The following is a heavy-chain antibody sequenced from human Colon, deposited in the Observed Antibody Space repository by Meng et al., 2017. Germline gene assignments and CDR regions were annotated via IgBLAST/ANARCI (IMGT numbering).Heavy chain of an antibody. CDR3: ARVPVAHNWFDP. CDR2: IAYNGKT. J-gene: IGHJ5*02. CDR1: GYIFPTYG. V-gene: IGHV1-18*01. Sequence: QAKLGPSEARLKKPGASLRVSCKSSGYIFPTYGFTWVRQAPGQGLEWVGWIAYNGKTNYAEKLQDRVTMTTDTSTTTAYMELRNLRSDDTAVYYCARVPVAHNWFDPWGQGTLVTVSS. D-gene: IGHD5-12*01.